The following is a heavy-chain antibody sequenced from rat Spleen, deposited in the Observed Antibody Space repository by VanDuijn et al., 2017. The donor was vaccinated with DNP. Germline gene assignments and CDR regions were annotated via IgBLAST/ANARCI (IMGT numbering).Heavy chain of an antibody. V-gene: IGHV5-7*01. CDR1: GFTFSDYY. Sequence: EVQVVESGGGLVQPGRSLKLSCAASGFTFSDYYMAWVRQAPAKGLEWVATLSYNGGTPYYRDSVKGRFTISRDNAQSTLYLQMDSLRSEDTAIYFCTRGPNYGGDSDYFDHWGQGVMVTVSS. J-gene: IGHJ2*01. D-gene: IGHD1-11*01. CDR3: TRGPNYGGDSDYFDH. CDR2: LSYNGGTP.